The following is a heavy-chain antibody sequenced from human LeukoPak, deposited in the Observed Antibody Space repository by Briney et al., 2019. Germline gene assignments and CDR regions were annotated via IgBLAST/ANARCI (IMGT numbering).Heavy chain of an antibody. CDR1: GYSFTCYW. J-gene: IGHJ6*02. V-gene: IGHV5-51*01. CDR3: ARQDGSTSCSFGGCPSYGMDV. D-gene: IGHD2-2*01. CDR2: IYPGDSDT. Sequence: GESLKISCKGSGYSFTCYWIGWVRQMPGKGLEWMGIIYPGDSDTRYSPSFQGQVTISADKSISTAYLQWSSLKASDTAMYYCARQDGSTSCSFGGCPSYGMDVWGQGTTVTVSS.